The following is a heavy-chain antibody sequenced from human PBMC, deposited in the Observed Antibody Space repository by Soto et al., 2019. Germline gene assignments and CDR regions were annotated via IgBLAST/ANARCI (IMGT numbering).Heavy chain of an antibody. CDR1: GGSVSSNSDY. CDR3: ARDWGRRCSGTRCGWFGP. D-gene: IGHD2-2*01. Sequence: SETLSLTFTVSGGSVSSNSDYWSWIRQPPGKGLEWIGYIYYSGSTNYNPSLKSGVTISVDTSKNQFSLKLSSVTAADTALYYCARDWGRRCSGTRCGWFGPWGQGTLVTVSS. J-gene: IGHJ5*02. V-gene: IGHV4-61*01. CDR2: IYYSGST.